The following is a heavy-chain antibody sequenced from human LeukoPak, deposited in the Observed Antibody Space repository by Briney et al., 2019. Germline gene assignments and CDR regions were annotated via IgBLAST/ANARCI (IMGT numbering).Heavy chain of an antibody. V-gene: IGHV3-30*02. CDR3: AKGGAYYYDSSGYYY. Sequence: GGSLRLSCTASGFTFSNYGMHWVRQAPGKGLEWVAFMSYDGSKKYYADSVKGRFTISRDNSKNTLYLQMNSLRAEDTAVYYCAKGGAYYYDSSGYYYWGQGTLVTVSS. CDR1: GFTFSNYG. CDR2: MSYDGSKK. J-gene: IGHJ4*02. D-gene: IGHD3-22*01.